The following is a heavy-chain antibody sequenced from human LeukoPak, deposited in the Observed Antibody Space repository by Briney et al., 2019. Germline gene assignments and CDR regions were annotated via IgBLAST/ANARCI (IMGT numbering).Heavy chain of an antibody. Sequence: GGSLRLSCAASGFTFSNYPMSWVRQAPGKGLECVSSIGGSAGDTYYADSVKGRFTISRDNSKNTLYLQMNSLRADDTAIYYCAHLSDEDLVHYWGQGPLVTVSS. CDR1: GFTFSNYP. CDR2: IGGSAGDT. J-gene: IGHJ4*02. V-gene: IGHV3-23*01. CDR3: AHLSDEDLVHY. D-gene: IGHD3-10*01.